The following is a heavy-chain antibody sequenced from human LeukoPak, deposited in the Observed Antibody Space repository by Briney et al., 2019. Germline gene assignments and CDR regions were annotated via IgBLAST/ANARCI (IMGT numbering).Heavy chain of an antibody. Sequence: SGGSLRLSCAASGFTFSSYEMNWVRLAPGEGLEWISYISSSGSTIYYADSVKGRFTISRDNAKNSLYLQMNSLRAEDTAVYYCAREVVGTTSEFDYWGQGTLVTVSS. V-gene: IGHV3-48*03. D-gene: IGHD1-26*01. CDR2: ISSSGSTI. CDR3: AREVVGTTSEFDY. J-gene: IGHJ4*02. CDR1: GFTFSSYE.